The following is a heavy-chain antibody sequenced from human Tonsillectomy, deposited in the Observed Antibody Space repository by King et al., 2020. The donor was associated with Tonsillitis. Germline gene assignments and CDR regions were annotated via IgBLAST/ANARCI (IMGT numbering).Heavy chain of an antibody. J-gene: IGHJ4*02. CDR3: ARLRGYCSGGGCFLDY. Sequence: VQLVESGGGLVQPGGSLRLSCAASGVTFSSYSMNWVRQAPGKGLEWVSYISSTSSTIYYADSVKGRFTISRDNAKNSLYLQMNSLRAEDTAVYYCARLRGYCSGGGCFLDYWGQGTLVTVSS. CDR2: ISSTSSTI. D-gene: IGHD2-15*01. CDR1: GVTFSSYS. V-gene: IGHV3-48*01.